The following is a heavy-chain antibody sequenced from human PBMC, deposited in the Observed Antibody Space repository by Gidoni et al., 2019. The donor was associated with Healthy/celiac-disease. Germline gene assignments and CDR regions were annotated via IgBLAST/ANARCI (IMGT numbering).Heavy chain of an antibody. V-gene: IGHV3-30*18. CDR2: ISYDGSNK. CDR3: AKEWNRHDYIWGSSFSAFDI. Sequence: LEWVAVISYDGSNKYYADSVKGRFTISRDNSKNTLYLQMNSLRAEDTAVYYCAKEWNRHDYIWGSSFSAFDIWGQGTMVTVSS. D-gene: IGHD3-16*01. J-gene: IGHJ3*02.